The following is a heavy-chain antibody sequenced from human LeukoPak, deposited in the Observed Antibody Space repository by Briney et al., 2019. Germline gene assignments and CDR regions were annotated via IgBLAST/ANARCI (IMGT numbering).Heavy chain of an antibody. CDR1: GGSISSSSYY. D-gene: IGHD3-22*01. CDR2: IYYSGST. J-gene: IGHJ4*02. Sequence: SETLSLTCTVSGGSISSSSYYWGWIRQPPGKGLEWIGSIYYSGSTYYNPSLKSRVTISVDTSKNQFSLKLSSVTAADTAVYYCARGRKGPTRFLIVVVIPTFDYWGQGTLVTVSS. CDR3: ARGRKGPTRFLIVVVIPTFDY. V-gene: IGHV4-39*01.